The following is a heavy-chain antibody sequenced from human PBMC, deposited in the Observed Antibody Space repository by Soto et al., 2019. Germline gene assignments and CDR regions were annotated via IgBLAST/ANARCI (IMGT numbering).Heavy chain of an antibody. D-gene: IGHD2-2*01. CDR2: IWYDGSNK. CDR1: GFTFSSYG. J-gene: IGHJ6*02. V-gene: IGHV3-33*01. Sequence: QVQLVESGGGVVQPGRSLRLSCAASGFTFSSYGMHWVRQAPGEGLEWVAVIWYDGSNKYYADSVKGRFTISRDNSKNTKELQMNSLRAEETAVYYCARDRYQLLPDVYCYYYYGIDVWGQGTTVTVSS. CDR3: ARDRYQLLPDVYCYYYYGIDV.